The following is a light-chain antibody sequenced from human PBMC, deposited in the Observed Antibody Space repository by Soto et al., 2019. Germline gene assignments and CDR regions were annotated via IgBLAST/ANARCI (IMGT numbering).Light chain of an antibody. CDR2: DVS. V-gene: IGLV2-11*01. Sequence: QSALTQPRSVSGSPGQSVTISCTGTSSDVGGYNYVSWYQQHPGKAPKLMIYDVSKRPSGVPDRFSGSKSGNTASLTISGLQPEDEADYYCCSYADSYTITHVFGTGTKLTVL. CDR3: CSYADSYTITHV. CDR1: SSDVGGYNY. J-gene: IGLJ1*01.